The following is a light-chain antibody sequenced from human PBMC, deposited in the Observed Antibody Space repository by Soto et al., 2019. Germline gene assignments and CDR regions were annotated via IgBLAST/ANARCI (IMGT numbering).Light chain of an antibody. V-gene: IGKV3-15*01. J-gene: IGKJ1*01. Sequence: EIVMTQSPATLSVSPGERVTLSCRARQSVGSNLAWYQQTPGQAPRVVIYDASTRATVIPARFSGSGSGTEFTLTISSLQSEDFAVYYCHQYGSSPTFGQGTKVEIK. CDR1: QSVGSN. CDR3: HQYGSSPT. CDR2: DAS.